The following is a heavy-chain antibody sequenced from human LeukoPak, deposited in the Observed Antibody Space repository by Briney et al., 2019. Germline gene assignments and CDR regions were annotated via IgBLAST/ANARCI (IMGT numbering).Heavy chain of an antibody. CDR2: IYYSGST. CDR1: GRSISSGGYY. J-gene: IGHJ3*02. Sequence: SQTLSLTCTVSGRSISSGGYYWSWIRQHPGKGLEWIGYIYYSGSTYYNPSLKSRVTISVDTSKNQFSLKLSSVTAADTAVYYCAREGDSGGYYRDCAFDIWGQGTMVTVSS. CDR3: AREGDSGGYYRDCAFDI. V-gene: IGHV4-31*03. D-gene: IGHD3-22*01.